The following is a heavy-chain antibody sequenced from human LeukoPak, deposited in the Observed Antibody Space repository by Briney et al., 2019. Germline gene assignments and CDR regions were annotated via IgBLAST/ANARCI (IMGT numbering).Heavy chain of an antibody. V-gene: IGHV3-74*01. Sequence: PGGSLRLSCAASGFTFSSYWMHWVRQAPGKGPVWVSRINSDGSSTSYADSVKGRFTISRDNSKNTLYLQMNSLRAEDTAVYYCAKGAPFDYFDYWGQGTLVTVSS. CDR1: GFTFSSYW. J-gene: IGHJ4*02. CDR2: INSDGSST. CDR3: AKGAPFDYFDY.